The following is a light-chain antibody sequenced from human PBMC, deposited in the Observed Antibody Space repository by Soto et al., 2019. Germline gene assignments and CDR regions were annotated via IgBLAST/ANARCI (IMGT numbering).Light chain of an antibody. CDR1: QSVNSY. CDR3: QQRYIWPPLT. CDR2: DAS. J-gene: IGKJ4*01. V-gene: IGKV3-11*01. Sequence: EIILTQSPATLSLSPGERAILSCRASQSVNSYLAWYQQKPGQAPRLLIYDASNRATGIPARFSGSGSGTDFTLTISSLEPEDFAVYYCQQRYIWPPLTFGGGTKVEIK.